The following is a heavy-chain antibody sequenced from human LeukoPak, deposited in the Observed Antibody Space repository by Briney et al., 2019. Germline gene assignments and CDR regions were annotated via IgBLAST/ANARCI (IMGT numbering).Heavy chain of an antibody. CDR1: GDSISDYH. CDR3: GTSEVGSSSYESYDY. CDR2: IINSGVT. Sequence: PAETLSLTCTASGDSISDYHWSWIRQPAGKGLEWIGRIINSGVTNYNPSLNSRVTISVDRSKNQFSLRLTSVTAADTAVYYCGTSEVGSSSYESYDYWGQGTQVTVSA. J-gene: IGHJ4*02. V-gene: IGHV4-4*07. D-gene: IGHD1-26*01.